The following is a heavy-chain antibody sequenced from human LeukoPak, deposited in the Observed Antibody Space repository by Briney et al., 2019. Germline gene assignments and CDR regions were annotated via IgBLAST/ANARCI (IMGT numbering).Heavy chain of an antibody. J-gene: IGHJ4*02. V-gene: IGHV1-8*02. Sequence: ASVKVSCKASGYTFTGYYMHWVRQAPGQGLEWMGWMNPNSGNTGYAQKFQGRVTMTRNTSISTAYMELRSLRSEDTAVYYCARMSSSWYSTSYDYWGQGTLVTVSS. CDR1: GYTFTGYY. CDR2: MNPNSGNT. D-gene: IGHD6-13*01. CDR3: ARMSSSWYSTSYDY.